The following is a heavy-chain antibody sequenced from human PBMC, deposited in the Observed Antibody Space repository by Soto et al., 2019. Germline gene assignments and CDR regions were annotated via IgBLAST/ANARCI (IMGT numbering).Heavy chain of an antibody. V-gene: IGHV3-15*07. CDR3: TTSPDGSGYYFERGRRGFDY. D-gene: IGHD3-22*01. J-gene: IGHJ4*02. CDR2: IKSKTDGGTT. CDR1: GFTFSNAW. Sequence: PGGSLRLSCAASGFTFSNAWMNWVRQAPGKGLEWVGRIKSKTDGGTTDYAAPVKGRFTISRDDSKNTLYLQMNSLKTEDTAVYYCTTSPDGSGYYFERGRRGFDYWGQGTLVTVSS.